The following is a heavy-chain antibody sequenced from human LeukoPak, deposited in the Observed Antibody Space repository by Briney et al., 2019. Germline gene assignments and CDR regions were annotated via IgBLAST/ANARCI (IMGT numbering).Heavy chain of an antibody. D-gene: IGHD1-26*01. Sequence: GGSLRLSCAASGFTFSSYEMNWVRQAPGKGLEWVSYISSSGSTIYYADSVKGRFTISRDNAKNTLYLQMNSLRAEDTAVYYCARREGYFDYWGQGTLVTVSS. CDR2: ISSSGSTI. CDR1: GFTFSSYE. J-gene: IGHJ4*02. V-gene: IGHV3-48*03. CDR3: ARREGYFDY.